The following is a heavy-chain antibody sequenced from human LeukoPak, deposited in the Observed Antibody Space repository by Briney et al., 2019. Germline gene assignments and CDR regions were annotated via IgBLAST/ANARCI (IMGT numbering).Heavy chain of an antibody. CDR3: ATYWRHFDWLLSDI. V-gene: IGHV3-7*05. CDR1: GFTFSSYG. CDR2: IKQDRSEN. Sequence: PGGSLRLSCAASGFTFSSYGMHWVRQAPGKGLEGVANIKQDRSENHYVDSVKGRFTISRDNVKNSLYLQMNSLRAEDTAVYYCATYWRHFDWLLSDIWGLGTMVTVSS. D-gene: IGHD3-9*01. J-gene: IGHJ3*02.